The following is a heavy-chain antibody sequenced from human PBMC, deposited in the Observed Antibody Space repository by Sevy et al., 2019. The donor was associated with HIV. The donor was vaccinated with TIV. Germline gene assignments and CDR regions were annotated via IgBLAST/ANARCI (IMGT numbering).Heavy chain of an antibody. Sequence: ASVKVSCKAYGYTFSDYYMHWVRQAPGQGLEWMGWINPNRGGTNYAHKFQGRVTMTRDTSIITAYMELSSLRSDDTAIVSCARGMSAYLLANGMDVWGQGTTVTVSS. CDR3: ARGMSAYLLANGMDV. CDR2: INPNRGGT. CDR1: GYTFSDYY. J-gene: IGHJ6*02. D-gene: IGHD3-3*01. V-gene: IGHV1-2*07.